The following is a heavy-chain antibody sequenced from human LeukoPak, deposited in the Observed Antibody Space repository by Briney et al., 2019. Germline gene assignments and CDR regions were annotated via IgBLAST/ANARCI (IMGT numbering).Heavy chain of an antibody. D-gene: IGHD1-26*01. CDR1: GGSIDSYY. CDR2: IYYSGST. CDR3: ARSGSCLDY. Sequence: SETLSLTCTVSGGSIDSYYWSWIRQPPGKGLDWIGYIYYSGSTNYNPSLKSRVTISVDTSKNQFSLKLSSVTAADTAVYYCARSGSCLDYWGQGTLVTVSS. J-gene: IGHJ4*02. V-gene: IGHV4-59*01.